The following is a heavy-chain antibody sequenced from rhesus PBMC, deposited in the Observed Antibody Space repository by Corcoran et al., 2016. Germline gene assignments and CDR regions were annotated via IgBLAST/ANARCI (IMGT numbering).Heavy chain of an antibody. CDR3: ARLYSGSWNVLDY. CDR2: ISNGGGST. V-gene: IGHV3S5*01. Sequence: EVQLVESGGGLVQPGGSLRLSCAASGFTFGSYGMSWVRQAPGKGLEWVSYISNGGGSTYDADSVKGRFTISRDNSKNTLSLQMNSLRAEDTAVYYCARLYSGSWNVLDYWGQGVLVTVSS. D-gene: IGHD6-25*01. J-gene: IGHJ4*01. CDR1: GFTFGSYG.